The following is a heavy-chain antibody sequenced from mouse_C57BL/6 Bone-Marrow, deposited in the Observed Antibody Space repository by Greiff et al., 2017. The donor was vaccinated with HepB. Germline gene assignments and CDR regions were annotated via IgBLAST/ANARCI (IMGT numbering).Heavy chain of an antibody. D-gene: IGHD4-1*02. CDR1: GFTFTDYY. CDR2: IRNKANGYTT. V-gene: IGHV7-3*01. CDR3: ARLNWEGFAY. Sequence: DVQLVESGGGLVQPGGSLSLSCAASGFTFTDYYMSWVRQPPGKALEWLGFIRNKANGYTTEYSASVKGRFTISRDNSQSILYLPMNALRAEDSATCYCARLNWEGFAYWGQGTLVTVSA. J-gene: IGHJ3*01.